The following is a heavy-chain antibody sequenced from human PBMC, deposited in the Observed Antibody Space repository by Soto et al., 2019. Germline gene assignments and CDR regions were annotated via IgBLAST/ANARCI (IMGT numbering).Heavy chain of an antibody. CDR1: GCSFTNYW. CDR2: IYPGDSDT. Sequence: HGESLKISCQGFGCSFTNYWIAWVRQMPGKGLEWMGIIYPGDSDTRYSPSFQGQVTISADKSLSIAYLQWSSLTASDTAMYYCARSYYDILTGYVHHYCEVWGGGTLVTVAS. D-gene: IGHD3-9*01. CDR3: ARSYYDILTGYVHHYCEV. V-gene: IGHV5-51*01. J-gene: IGHJ2*01.